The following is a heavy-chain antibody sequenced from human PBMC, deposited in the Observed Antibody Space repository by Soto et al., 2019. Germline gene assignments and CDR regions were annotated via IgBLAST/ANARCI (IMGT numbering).Heavy chain of an antibody. CDR3: ARPGFLGEFDY. D-gene: IGHD2-15*01. J-gene: IGHJ4*02. Sequence: GSLRLSCAASGFTFSSYSMNWVRQAPGKGLEWVSSISSSSSYIYYADSVKGRFTISRDNAKNSLYLQMDSLRTEDTAVYYCARPGFLGEFDYWGQGTLVTVSS. CDR2: ISSSSSYI. V-gene: IGHV3-21*01. CDR1: GFTFSSYS.